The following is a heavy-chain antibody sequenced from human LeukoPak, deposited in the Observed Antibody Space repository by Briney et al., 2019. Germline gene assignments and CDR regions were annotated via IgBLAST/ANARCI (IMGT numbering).Heavy chain of an antibody. CDR2: IYYSGTT. V-gene: IGHV4-39*01. CDR1: GGSISSSTNY. D-gene: IGHD5-24*01. J-gene: IGHJ4*02. Sequence: PSETLSLTCTVSGGSISSSTNYWGWVRQPPGKGLEWIGSIYYSGTTYYNPSLKSRVTIPVDTSKNQFSLKLSSVTAADTAVYYCGRHEEEDGYNARTFDYWGQGTLVTVSS. CDR3: GRHEEEDGYNARTFDY.